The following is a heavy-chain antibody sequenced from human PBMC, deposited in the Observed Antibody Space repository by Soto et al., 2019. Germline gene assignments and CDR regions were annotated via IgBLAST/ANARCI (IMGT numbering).Heavy chain of an antibody. Sequence: GGSLRLSCAASGFTFSSYAMNWVRQAPGKGLEWVSGISGSGTRTYYVDSVRGRFTISRDNSKNTVYLQMNSLRAEDTAAFYCARGRLNNHGTAYYFDYWGQGALVTVSS. CDR3: ARGRLNNHGTAYYFDY. D-gene: IGHD1-1*01. CDR2: ISGSGTRT. CDR1: GFTFSSYA. V-gene: IGHV3-23*01. J-gene: IGHJ4*02.